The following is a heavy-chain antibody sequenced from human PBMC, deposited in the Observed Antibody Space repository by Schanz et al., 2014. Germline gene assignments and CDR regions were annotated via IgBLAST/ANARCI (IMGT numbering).Heavy chain of an antibody. D-gene: IGHD5-18*01. CDR2: ITYNGGTI. V-gene: IGHV3-48*01. CDR1: GITFSSHC. Sequence: EVHLVESGGGLVQPGGSLRLSCAASGITFSSHCFNWVRQAPGKGLEWISYITYNGGTIYYADSVKGRFTISRDNAKNSLYLQMNGLRAEDTAVYYCARVALPGYSSPRDAFDIWGQGTMVTVSS. J-gene: IGHJ3*02. CDR3: ARVALPGYSSPRDAFDI.